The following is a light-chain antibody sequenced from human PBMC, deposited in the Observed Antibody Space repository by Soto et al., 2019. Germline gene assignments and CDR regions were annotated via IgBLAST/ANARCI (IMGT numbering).Light chain of an antibody. CDR2: VAS. CDR1: ESVSRY. J-gene: IGKJ4*01. CDR3: QQRSDWPST. Sequence: EIVLTQSPATLSLSPGNRATLSCRASESVSRYLAWYQQKPGQAPRLLIYVASSRAAGIPARFSGSGSGTDFTLTITSLEPEDFAVYYCQQRSDWPSTCGGGTKVEIK. V-gene: IGKV3-11*01.